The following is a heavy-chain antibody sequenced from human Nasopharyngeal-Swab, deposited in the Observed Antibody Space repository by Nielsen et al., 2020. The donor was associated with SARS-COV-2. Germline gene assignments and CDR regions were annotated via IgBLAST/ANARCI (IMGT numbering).Heavy chain of an antibody. D-gene: IGHD3-10*01. V-gene: IGHV7-4-1*02. CDR1: GYTFTSYA. Sequence: ASVKVSCKASGYTFTSYAMHWVRQAPGQGLEWMGWINTNTGNPTYAQGFTGRFVFSLDTSVSTAYLQISSLKAEDTAVYYCARDRLWFGGNWFDPWGQGTLVTVSS. CDR3: ARDRLWFGGNWFDP. J-gene: IGHJ5*02. CDR2: INTNTGNP.